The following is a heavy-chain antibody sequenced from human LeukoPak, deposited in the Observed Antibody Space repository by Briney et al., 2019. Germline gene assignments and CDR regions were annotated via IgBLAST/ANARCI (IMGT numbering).Heavy chain of an antibody. V-gene: IGHV1-2*06. CDR1: GYTFTNYY. J-gene: IGHJ4*02. Sequence: ASVKVSCKTSGYTFTNYYIHWVRQAPGQGLEWMGRIDPNTGGTKSAKNFQGKVTMTRDTSISTAYMALSGLRSDDTAVYYCASLYDIVGTTVDYWGQGTLVTVSS. CDR2: IDPNTGGT. D-gene: IGHD1-26*01. CDR3: ASLYDIVGTTVDY.